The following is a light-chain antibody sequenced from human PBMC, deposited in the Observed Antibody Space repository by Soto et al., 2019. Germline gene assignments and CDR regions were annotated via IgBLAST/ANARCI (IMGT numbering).Light chain of an antibody. CDR3: SSYAGSSNV. Sequence: QSSLTQPPSSSVSPTRSVAISCTGTSSDVGGYNYVSWYQQHPGKAPKLMIYEVNKRPSGVPDRFSGSKSGNTASLTVSGLQAEDEADYYCSSYAGSSNVFGTGTKVNV. J-gene: IGLJ1*01. CDR2: EVN. CDR1: SSDVGGYNY. V-gene: IGLV2-8*01.